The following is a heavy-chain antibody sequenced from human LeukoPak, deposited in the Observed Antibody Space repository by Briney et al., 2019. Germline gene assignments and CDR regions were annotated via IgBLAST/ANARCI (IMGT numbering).Heavy chain of an antibody. V-gene: IGHV3-7*01. CDR2: IKEDGSEK. CDR1: GFTFSGYW. Sequence: GGSLRLSCTASGFTFSGYWMSWVRQAPGKGLEWVANIKEDGSEKDYVDSVKGRFTISRDNAKNSLYLQMNSLRAEDTALYYCARYCGGDCYGMDVWGQGTTVTVSS. J-gene: IGHJ6*02. CDR3: ARYCGGDCYGMDV. D-gene: IGHD2-21*01.